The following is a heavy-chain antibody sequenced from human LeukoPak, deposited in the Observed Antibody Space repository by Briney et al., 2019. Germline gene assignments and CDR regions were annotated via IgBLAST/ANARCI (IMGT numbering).Heavy chain of an antibody. V-gene: IGHV4-4*07. CDR1: GDSISDFY. J-gene: IGHJ4*02. CDR2: IYASGST. D-gene: IGHD6-13*01. Sequence: SETLSLTCTVSGDSISDFYWSWIRQPAGKGLEWIGRIYASGSTNYNPSLKSRVTMSVDTSKDQFSLRLSSVTAADTAMYYCARDVVAAAGTWDYWGQGTLVTVSS. CDR3: ARDVVAAAGTWDY.